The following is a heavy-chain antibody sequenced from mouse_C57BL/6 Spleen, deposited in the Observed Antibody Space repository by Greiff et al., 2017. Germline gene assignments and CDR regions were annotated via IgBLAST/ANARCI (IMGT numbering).Heavy chain of an antibody. V-gene: IGHV1-85*01. Sequence: QVQLQQSGPELVKPGASVKLSCKASGYTFTSYDINWVQQRPGQGLEWIGWIYPRDGSTKYNEKFKGKATLTVDTSSITAYMELHSLPSEDSAVYFCGTGAHDLDYWGQGTTLTVSS. CDR1: GYTFTSYD. CDR2: IYPRDGST. D-gene: IGHD4-1*01. CDR3: GTGAHDLDY. J-gene: IGHJ2*01.